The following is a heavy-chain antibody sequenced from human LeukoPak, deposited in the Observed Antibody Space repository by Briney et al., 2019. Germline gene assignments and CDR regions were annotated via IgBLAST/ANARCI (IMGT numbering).Heavy chain of an antibody. V-gene: IGHV1-46*01. CDR1: GYTVTSYY. CDR3: ARDPATCGWFDP. Sequence: ASVKVSCKASGYTVTSYYMHGVRQAPGDGLEGRGMINPSGCSTRYAQKFQGRVTVTRDMSTSTVYMELSSLRYEDTAVYYCARDPATCGWFDPWGQGTLVTVSS. CDR2: INPSGCST. J-gene: IGHJ5*02.